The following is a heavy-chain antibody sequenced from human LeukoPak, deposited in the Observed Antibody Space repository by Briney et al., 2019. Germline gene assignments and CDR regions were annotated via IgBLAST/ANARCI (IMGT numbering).Heavy chain of an antibody. Sequence: GGSLRLSCAASGFTFSSYAMSWVRQAPGKGLEWVSAISGSGGSTCYADSVKGRFTISRDNSKNTLYLQMNSLRAEDTAVYYCANLKDIVVVPAAIAWFDPWGQGTLVTVSS. V-gene: IGHV3-23*01. CDR1: GFTFSSYA. D-gene: IGHD2-2*02. CDR2: ISGSGGST. CDR3: ANLKDIVVVPAAIAWFDP. J-gene: IGHJ5*02.